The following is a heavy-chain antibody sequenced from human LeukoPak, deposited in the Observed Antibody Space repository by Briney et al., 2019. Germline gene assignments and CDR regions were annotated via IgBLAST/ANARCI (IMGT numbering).Heavy chain of an antibody. CDR2: INSDGSST. Sequence: PAGSLRLSCAASGFTFSTYWMHWVRQAPGKGLVWVSRINSDGSSTNYADSVKGRLTISRDNAKNPQYLQMNSLRDEDTAAYYCAKGGSGSNYPLDDWGQGTLVTVSS. J-gene: IGHJ4*02. V-gene: IGHV3-74*01. CDR1: GFTFSTYW. D-gene: IGHD3-10*01. CDR3: AKGGSGSNYPLDD.